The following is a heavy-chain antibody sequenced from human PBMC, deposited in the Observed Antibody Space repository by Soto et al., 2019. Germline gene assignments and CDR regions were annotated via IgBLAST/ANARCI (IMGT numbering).Heavy chain of an antibody. CDR1: GFTFSTYA. CDR2: ISSNGDIT. J-gene: IGHJ4*02. V-gene: IGHV3-64*02. Sequence: SLRLSCAASGFTFSTYAMHWVRQAPGKGLEYVSAISSNGDITYYADSVKGRFMISRDNSKNTLYLQMGSLRAEDMAVYYCARTNYDFWNGYPQGYFDFWGQGTLVTVS. D-gene: IGHD3-3*01. CDR3: ARTNYDFWNGYPQGYFDF.